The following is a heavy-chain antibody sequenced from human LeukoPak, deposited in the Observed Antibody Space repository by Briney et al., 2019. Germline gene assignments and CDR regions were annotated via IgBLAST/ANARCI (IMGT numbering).Heavy chain of an antibody. V-gene: IGHV3-11*01. CDR3: ARDPYSSGWYEYGMDV. J-gene: IGHJ6*02. D-gene: IGHD6-19*01. CDR1: GFTVSGNY. Sequence: PGGSLRLSCAASGFTVSGNYMSWIRQAPGKGLEWVSYISSSGSTIYYADSVKGRFTISRDNAKNSLYLQMNSLRAEDTAVYYCARDPYSSGWYEYGMDVWGQGTTVTVSS. CDR2: ISSSGSTI.